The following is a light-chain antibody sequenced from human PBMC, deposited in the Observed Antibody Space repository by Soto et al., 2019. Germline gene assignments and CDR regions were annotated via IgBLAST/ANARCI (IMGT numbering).Light chain of an antibody. CDR2: AAS. Sequence: DIQMTQSPPSLSASIGDRITINCRASQGISRYLNWYQQKPGKAPKLLIYAASTLQSGVPSRFSGSGSGTDYTLTISSLQPEDFATYYCQQSYSIPPVTFGGGTKVEIK. CDR1: QGISRY. J-gene: IGKJ4*01. CDR3: QQSYSIPPVT. V-gene: IGKV1-39*01.